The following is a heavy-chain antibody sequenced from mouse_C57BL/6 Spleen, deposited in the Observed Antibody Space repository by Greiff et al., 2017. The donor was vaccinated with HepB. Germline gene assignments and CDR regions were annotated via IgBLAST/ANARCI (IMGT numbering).Heavy chain of an antibody. J-gene: IGHJ1*03. V-gene: IGHV1-64*01. Sequence: QVQLQQPGAELVKPGASVKLSCKASGYTFTSYWMHWVKQRPGQGLEWIGMIHPNSGSTNYNEKFKSKATLTVDKSSSTAYMQLSSLTSEDSAVYNCARGYGSSYWYFDVWGTGTTVTVSS. D-gene: IGHD1-1*01. CDR1: GYTFTSYW. CDR3: ARGYGSSYWYFDV. CDR2: IHPNSGST.